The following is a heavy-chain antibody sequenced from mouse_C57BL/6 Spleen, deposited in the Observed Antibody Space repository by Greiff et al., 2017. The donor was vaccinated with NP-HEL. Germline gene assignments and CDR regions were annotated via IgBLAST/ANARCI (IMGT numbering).Heavy chain of an antibody. J-gene: IGHJ4*01. CDR1: GYAFTNYL. D-gene: IGHD2-12*01. CDR3: ARNDRAYYYAMDY. V-gene: IGHV1-54*01. CDR2: INPGRGGT. Sequence: QVQLQQSGAELVRPGTSVKVSCKASGYAFTNYLIEWVKQRPGQGLEWIGVINPGRGGTNYNEKFKGKATLTADKSSSTAYMQLSSLTSEYSAVYFCARNDRAYYYAMDYWGQGTSVTVSS.